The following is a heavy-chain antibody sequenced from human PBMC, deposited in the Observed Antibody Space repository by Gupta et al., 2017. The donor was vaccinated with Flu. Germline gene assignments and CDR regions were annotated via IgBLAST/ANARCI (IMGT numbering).Heavy chain of an antibody. J-gene: IGHJ6*02. D-gene: IGHD6-19*01. V-gene: IGHV2-70*01. Sequence: QVTLRESGPTLVKPTQTLTLTCTFSGFSLSSSSMCASWIRQPPGKALEWLALIDWDDDKYYSTSLKTRLTISKDTSKNQVVLTMSNMDPVDTATYYCARTLYRHRSGRYKYYYGMDVWGQGTTVTVSS. CDR2: IDWDDDK. CDR1: GFSLSSSSMC. CDR3: ARTLYRHRSGRYKYYYGMDV.